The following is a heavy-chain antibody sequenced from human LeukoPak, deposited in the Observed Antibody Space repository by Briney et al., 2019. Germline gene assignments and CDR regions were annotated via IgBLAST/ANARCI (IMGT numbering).Heavy chain of an antibody. CDR2: ISGSDGST. CDR3: AKREMATHTWGTFDI. D-gene: IGHD5-24*01. J-gene: IGHJ3*02. Sequence: PGGSLRLSCAASGFTFTSYAMSWVRQAPGKRLEWVSSISGSDGSTFYPDSVKGRFTVSRDNSKNTLYLQMNSLRAEDTAVYYCAKREMATHTWGTFDIWGQGTMVTVSS. V-gene: IGHV3-23*01. CDR1: GFTFTSYA.